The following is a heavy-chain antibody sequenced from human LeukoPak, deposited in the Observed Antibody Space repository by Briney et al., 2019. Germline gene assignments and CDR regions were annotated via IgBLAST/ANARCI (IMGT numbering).Heavy chain of an antibody. Sequence: PGGSLRLSCAASGFTFSSYAMHWVRQPPGKGLEWVAYIRYDGGMENYADSVKGRFTISRDNAKNSLYLQMNSLRAEDTAVYYCARDLKSSSWFDYWGQGTLVTVSS. J-gene: IGHJ4*02. CDR1: GFTFSSYA. CDR3: ARDLKSSSWFDY. V-gene: IGHV3-30*02. D-gene: IGHD6-13*01. CDR2: IRYDGGME.